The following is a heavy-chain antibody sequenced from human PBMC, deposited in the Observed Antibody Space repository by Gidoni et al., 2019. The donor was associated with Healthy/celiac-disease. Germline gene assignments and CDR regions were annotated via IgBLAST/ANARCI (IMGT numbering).Heavy chain of an antibody. CDR3: ARNTQPRPDTAMVLDV. J-gene: IGHJ6*02. CDR1: GFSFSRYG. CDR2: IWYDGSNK. D-gene: IGHD5-18*01. V-gene: IGHV3-33*01. Sequence: QVHLVESGGGVVQPGRSLRLSCATSGFSFSRYGMHWVRQAPGKGLEWVAVIWYDGSNKYYADSVKGRFTISRDNSKNTLYLQMNSLRAEDTAVYYCARNTQPRPDTAMVLDVWGQGTTVTVSS.